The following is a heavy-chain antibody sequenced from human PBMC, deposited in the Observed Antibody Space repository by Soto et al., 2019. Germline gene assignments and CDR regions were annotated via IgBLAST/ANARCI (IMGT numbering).Heavy chain of an antibody. J-gene: IGHJ4*02. Sequence: EVQLLESGGGLVQPGGSLRLSCAGSGYTHTFNTYAMSWVRQAPGKGLEWVAGISPTGGSTYYADSVKGRFTISRDKSKDTRFLQMSSLRVEDAAVYFCAKVKRGIVPTIVGGLDSWGRGTLVTVAS. CDR2: ISPTGGST. V-gene: IGHV3-23*01. D-gene: IGHD1-26*01. CDR3: AKVKRGIVPTIVGGLDS. CDR1: GYTHTFNTYA.